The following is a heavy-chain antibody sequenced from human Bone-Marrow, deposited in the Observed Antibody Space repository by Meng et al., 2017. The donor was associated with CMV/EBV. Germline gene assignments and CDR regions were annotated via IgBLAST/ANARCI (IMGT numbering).Heavy chain of an antibody. J-gene: IGHJ6*02. D-gene: IGHD6-13*01. Sequence: GGSLRLSCAASGFTFSSYSMNWVRQAPGKGLEWVSSISSSSSYIYYADSVKGRFTISRDNAKNSLYLQMNSLRAEDTAVYYCARDPGSSWYTYYYYGMDVWGQGTTVTFSS. CDR1: GFTFSSYS. CDR3: ARDPGSSWYTYYYYGMDV. CDR2: ISSSSSYI. V-gene: IGHV3-21*01.